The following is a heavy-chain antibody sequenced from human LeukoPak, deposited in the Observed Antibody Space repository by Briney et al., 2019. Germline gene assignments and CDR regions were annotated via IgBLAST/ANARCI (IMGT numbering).Heavy chain of an antibody. V-gene: IGHV4-59*08. CDR3: ASSQNARDAFDI. J-gene: IGHJ3*02. CDR1: GGSFSGYY. Sequence: PSETLSLTCAVYGGSFSGYYWSWIRQPPGKGLEWIGYIYYSGSTNYNPSLKSRVTISVDTSKNQFSLKLSSVTAADTAVYYCASSQNARDAFDIWGQGTMVTVSS. CDR2: IYYSGST.